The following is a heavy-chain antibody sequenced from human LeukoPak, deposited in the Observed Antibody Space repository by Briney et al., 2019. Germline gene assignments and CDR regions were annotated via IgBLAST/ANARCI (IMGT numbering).Heavy chain of an antibody. CDR3: ARDGDIAAAGTGFDY. CDR2: IYTSGST. CDR1: GGSISSTSYF. V-gene: IGHV4-39*07. Sequence: SETLSLTCTVSGGSISSTSYFWGWIRQPPGKGLEWIGSIYTSGSTNYNPSLKSRVTMSVDTSKNQFSLKLSSVTAADTAVYYCARDGDIAAAGTGFDYWGQGTLVTVSS. D-gene: IGHD6-13*01. J-gene: IGHJ4*02.